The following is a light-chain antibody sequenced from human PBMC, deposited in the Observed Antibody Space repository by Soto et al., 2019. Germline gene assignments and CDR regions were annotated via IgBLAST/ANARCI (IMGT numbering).Light chain of an antibody. CDR3: QAWDRSSRV. J-gene: IGLJ2*01. CDR2: DDN. Sequence: QSVLTQPPSASGTPGQRVTISCSGSSSNIGSNYVYWYQQLPGTAPKLLVFDDNQRPSGVPDRFSDSNSGNTATLTISGTQAMDEADYYCQAWDRSSRVFGGGTKLTVL. CDR1: SSNIGSNY. V-gene: IGLV1-47*02.